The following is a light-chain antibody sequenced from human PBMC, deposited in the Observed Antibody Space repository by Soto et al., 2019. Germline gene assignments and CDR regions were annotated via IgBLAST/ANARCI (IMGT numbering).Light chain of an antibody. J-gene: IGKJ1*01. CDR1: QDISYY. Sequence: DIQMTQSPSSLSASVGDRVTITCRANQDISYYLAWYQQKPGKVPKLLIYAASTLQSGVPSRFSGSGSGTDFTLTISSLQPEDIATYYCQKYHSAPRTFGQGTKVELK. CDR3: QKYHSAPRT. V-gene: IGKV1-27*01. CDR2: AAS.